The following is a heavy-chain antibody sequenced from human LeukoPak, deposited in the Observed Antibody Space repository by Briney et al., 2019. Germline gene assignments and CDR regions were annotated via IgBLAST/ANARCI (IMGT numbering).Heavy chain of an antibody. CDR2: IWYDGSNK. CDR3: ARSMVRVSDIWVPRPSGMDV. CDR1: GFTFSSYG. D-gene: IGHD3-10*01. J-gene: IGHJ6*04. V-gene: IGHV3-33*01. Sequence: GGSLRLSCAAPGFTFSSYGMHWVRQAPGKGLEWVAVIWYDGSNKYYADSAKGRFTISRDNSKNTLYLQMNSLRAEDTAVYYCARSMVRVSDIWVPRPSGMDVWGKGTTVTVSS.